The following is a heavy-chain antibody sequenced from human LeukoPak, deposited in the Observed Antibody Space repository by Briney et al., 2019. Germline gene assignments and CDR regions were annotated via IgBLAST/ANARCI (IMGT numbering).Heavy chain of an antibody. CDR1: GFTFSSYS. Sequence: PGGSLRLSCAASGFTFSSYSMNWVRQAPGKGLEWVSSISSSSSYIYYADSVKGRFTISRDNSKNTLYLQMNSLRAEDTAVYYCASQYYDILTGYSLHDYWGQGTLVTVSS. V-gene: IGHV3-21*01. CDR3: ASQYYDILTGYSLHDY. CDR2: ISSSSSYI. J-gene: IGHJ4*02. D-gene: IGHD3-9*01.